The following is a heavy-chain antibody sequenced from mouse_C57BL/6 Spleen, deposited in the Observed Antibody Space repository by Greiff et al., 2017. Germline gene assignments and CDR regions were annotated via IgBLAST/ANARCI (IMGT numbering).Heavy chain of an antibody. CDR2: IDPENGDT. Sequence: EVQLQQSGAELVRPGASVKLSCTASGFNIKDDYMHWVKQRPEQGLEWIGWIDPENGDTEYASKFQGKATITADTSSNTAYLQLSSLASEDTAVYYCTTGISGFAYWGQGTLVTVSA. V-gene: IGHV14-4*01. J-gene: IGHJ3*01. CDR1: GFNIKDDY. CDR3: TTGISGFAY.